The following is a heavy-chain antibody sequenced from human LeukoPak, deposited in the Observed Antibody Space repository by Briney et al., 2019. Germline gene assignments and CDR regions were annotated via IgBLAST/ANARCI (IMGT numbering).Heavy chain of an antibody. CDR1: RFTFNSYA. D-gene: IGHD5-18*01. V-gene: IGHV3-23*01. Sequence: GGSLRLSCAASRFTFNSYAMSWVRQAPGKGLEWVSVIGSSNGITFYVGSVKGRFTISRDNSKNTLYLQMNSLRAEDTAVYYCAGRGYSYGYPLDYWGQGTLVTVSS. CDR2: IGSSNGIT. CDR3: AGRGYSYGYPLDY. J-gene: IGHJ4*02.